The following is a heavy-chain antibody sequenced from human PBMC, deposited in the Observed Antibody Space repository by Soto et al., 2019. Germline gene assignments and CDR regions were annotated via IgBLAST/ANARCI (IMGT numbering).Heavy chain of an antibody. V-gene: IGHV4-59*01. J-gene: IGHJ5*02. D-gene: IGHD1-1*01. Sequence: SETLSLTCTVSGDSISSYYWSWIRQPPGKGLEWIGYIYYIGTTNYNPSLKSRVTISADTSNNQFSLKLSSVTVADTAVYYCARTVRTPGTSGLQLGFDPWGRGSLVTVSS. CDR3: ARTVRTPGTSGLQLGFDP. CDR2: IYYIGTT. CDR1: GDSISSYY.